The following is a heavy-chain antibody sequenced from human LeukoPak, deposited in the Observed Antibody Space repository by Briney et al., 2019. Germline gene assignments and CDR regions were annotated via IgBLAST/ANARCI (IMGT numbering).Heavy chain of an antibody. D-gene: IGHD3-3*01. Sequence: PSETLSLTCTVSGGSISSSSYYWGWIRQPPGKGLECIGSIYYSGSTYYNPSLKSRVTISVDTSKNQFSLKLSSVTAADTAVYYCARHAIFGVALGFDPWGQGTLVTVSS. CDR2: IYYSGST. CDR3: ARHAIFGVALGFDP. CDR1: GGSISSSSYY. V-gene: IGHV4-39*01. J-gene: IGHJ5*02.